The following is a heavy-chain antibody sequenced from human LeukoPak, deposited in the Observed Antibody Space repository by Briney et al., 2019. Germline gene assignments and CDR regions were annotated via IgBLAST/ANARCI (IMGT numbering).Heavy chain of an antibody. V-gene: IGHV3-33*01. D-gene: IGHD1-26*01. CDR1: GFTFSSYG. CDR2: IWYDGSNK. Sequence: GGSLRLSCAASGFTFSSYGMHWVRQAPGKGLEGVAVIWYDGSNKYYADSVKGRFTISRDNSKNTLYLQMNSLRAEDTAVYYCARVPSSGSYFNPFDYWGQGTLVTVSS. CDR3: ARVPSSGSYFNPFDY. J-gene: IGHJ4*02.